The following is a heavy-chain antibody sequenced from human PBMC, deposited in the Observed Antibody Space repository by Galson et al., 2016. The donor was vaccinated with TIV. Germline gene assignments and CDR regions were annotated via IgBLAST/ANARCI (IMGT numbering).Heavy chain of an antibody. D-gene: IGHD5-18*01. V-gene: IGHV1-69*13. CDR1: GGTFSSYA. Sequence: SVKVSCKASGGTFSSYAISWVRQAPRQGLEWMGGIIPIFGMTNYAQKFQGRVTITADESTSTIYMELSNLRSADTADYFCARALDTSTNTAYFCYYGLDVWGQGTTVTVSS. CDR2: IIPIFGMT. J-gene: IGHJ6*02. CDR3: ARALDTSTNTAYFCYYGLDV.